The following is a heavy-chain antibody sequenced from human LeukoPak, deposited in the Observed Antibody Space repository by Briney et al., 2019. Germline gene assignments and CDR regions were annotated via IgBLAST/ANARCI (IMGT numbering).Heavy chain of an antibody. V-gene: IGHV3-48*04. D-gene: IGHD3-16*01. J-gene: IGHJ6*02. CDR3: ARDRVGGRYYYGMDV. Sequence: GGSLRLSCAAPGFGFTTCSINWVRQAPGKGLEWVSYISSTATTIYYADSVKGRFTISRDNAINSVYLQMNSLRVEDTAVYYCARDRVGGRYYYGMDVWGQGTTVTVSS. CDR2: ISSTATTI. CDR1: GFGFTTCS.